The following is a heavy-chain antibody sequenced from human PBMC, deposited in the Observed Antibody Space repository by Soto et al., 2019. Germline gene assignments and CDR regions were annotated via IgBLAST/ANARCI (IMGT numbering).Heavy chain of an antibody. J-gene: IGHJ5*02. CDR1: GGSISSYY. CDR2: IYYSGST. Sequence: QVQLQESGPGLVKPSETLSLTCTVSGGSISSYYWSWIRQPPGKGLEWIGYIYYSGSTNYNPSLTRRVTISVDTSKNQFSLKLSSVTAADTAVYYCARAYMTTVTNWFDPWGQGTLVTVSS. V-gene: IGHV4-59*01. CDR3: ARAYMTTVTNWFDP. D-gene: IGHD4-17*01.